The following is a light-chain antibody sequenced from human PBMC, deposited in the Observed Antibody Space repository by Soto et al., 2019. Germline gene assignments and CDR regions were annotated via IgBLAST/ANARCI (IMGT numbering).Light chain of an antibody. CDR1: QSFSNY. J-gene: IGKJ4*01. Sequence: EIVLTQAPATLSLSPGERATLSCRASQSFSNYVAWYQQKPGQAPRLLIYDAYRRATGIPARFSSSGSGTDFPLTISSIETEDSAVYYCQQRSIWVTFGGETRVEIK. CDR2: DAY. CDR3: QQRSIWVT. V-gene: IGKV3-11*01.